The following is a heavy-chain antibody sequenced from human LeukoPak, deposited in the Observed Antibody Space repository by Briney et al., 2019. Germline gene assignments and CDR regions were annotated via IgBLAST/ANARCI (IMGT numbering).Heavy chain of an antibody. D-gene: IGHD1-26*01. J-gene: IGHJ4*02. V-gene: IGHV4-59*08. CDR3: ARHLGSWSGSYFDY. CDR1: GGSISSYY. CDR2: IYYSGST. Sequence: ASETLSLTCTVSGGSISSYYWSWIRQPPGKGLEWIGYIYYSGSTNYNPSLKSRVTISVDTSKNQFSLKLSSVTAADTAVYYCARHLGSWSGSYFDYWGQGTLVTVSS.